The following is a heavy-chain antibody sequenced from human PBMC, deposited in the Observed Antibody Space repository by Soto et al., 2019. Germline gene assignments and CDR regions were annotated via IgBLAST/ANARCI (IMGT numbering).Heavy chain of an antibody. CDR3: ARGGRGDYGDYVVWFDP. D-gene: IGHD4-17*01. V-gene: IGHV4-34*01. Sequence: RVTISLDTSKNQFSLKLSSVTAADTAVYYCARGGRGDYGDYVVWFDPWGQGTLVTVSS. J-gene: IGHJ5*02.